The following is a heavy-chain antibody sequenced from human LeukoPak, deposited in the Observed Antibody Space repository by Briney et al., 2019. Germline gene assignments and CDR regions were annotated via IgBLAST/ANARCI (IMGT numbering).Heavy chain of an antibody. D-gene: IGHD2-2*01. CDR2: ISYIGST. Sequence: PSETLSLTCTVSGRSVNSKSYYWSWIRQPPGKGLEWIGYISYIGSTNYNPSLKSRVTISLDTSKNQFSLKLSSVTAADTAVYYCASLYCSRTSCFFDYWGQGTLVTASS. V-gene: IGHV4-61*01. J-gene: IGHJ4*02. CDR3: ASLYCSRTSCFFDY. CDR1: GRSVNSKSYY.